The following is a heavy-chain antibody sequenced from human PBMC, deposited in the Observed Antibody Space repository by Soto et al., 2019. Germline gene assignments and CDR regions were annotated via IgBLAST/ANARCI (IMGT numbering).Heavy chain of an antibody. CDR1: GFTFRISL. CDR2: IGPNGGAK. CDR3: ARGRSLDM. V-gene: IGHV3-7*01. Sequence: GSLRLSCAASGFTFRISLMAWVRQAPGKGLEWVANIGPNGGAKHYVDSVKGRFAISRDNAKNSLSLEMNSLRDEDTAVYYCARGRSLDMWGQGTLVTV. J-gene: IGHJ3*02.